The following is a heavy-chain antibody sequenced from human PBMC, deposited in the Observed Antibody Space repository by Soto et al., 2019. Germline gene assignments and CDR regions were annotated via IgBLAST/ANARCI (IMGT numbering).Heavy chain of an antibody. Sequence: ASVKVSCKASGYTFTSYDINWVRQATGQGLEWMGWMNPNSGNTGYAQKFQGRVTMTRNTSISTAYMELSSLRSEDTAVYYCARVGPELYHDFWSGYSFYYYYGMDVWGQGTTVTVSS. CDR1: GYTFTSYD. D-gene: IGHD3-3*01. J-gene: IGHJ6*02. V-gene: IGHV1-8*01. CDR2: MNPNSGNT. CDR3: ARVGPELYHDFWSGYSFYYYYGMDV.